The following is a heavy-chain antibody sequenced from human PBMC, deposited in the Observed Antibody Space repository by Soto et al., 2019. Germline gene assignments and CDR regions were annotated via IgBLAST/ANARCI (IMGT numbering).Heavy chain of an antibody. V-gene: IGHV3-74*01. CDR2: IDKVGTDS. CDR1: EFTVSGRS. CDR3: ARGWFGPDV. J-gene: IGHJ6*03. Sequence: EVQLVESGGGLVQPGGALRLSCAASEFTVSGRSVHWVRQAPGKGLVWVSGIDKVGTDSTYADSVKGRFTGSRDNAKPTVYLPMNSLSVEDTAVYYCARGWFGPDVWGKGTTVTVSS. D-gene: IGHD3-10*01.